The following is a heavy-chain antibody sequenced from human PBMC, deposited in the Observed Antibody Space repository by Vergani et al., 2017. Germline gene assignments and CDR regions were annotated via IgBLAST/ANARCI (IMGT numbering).Heavy chain of an antibody. J-gene: IGHJ4*01. V-gene: IGHV3-23*01. Sequence: EVQLLESGGGLVQPGGSLRLTCAASEFTFSNYAMNWVRQAPGKGLEWVSGISGSGVSAYYTDSVKGRFTISKDISKNTLYLQMNSLRGDDTAVYYCVRETRDTPSSLDYWGQGTLVTVSS. CDR1: EFTFSNYA. CDR2: ISGSGVSA. D-gene: IGHD5-24*01. CDR3: VRETRDTPSSLDY.